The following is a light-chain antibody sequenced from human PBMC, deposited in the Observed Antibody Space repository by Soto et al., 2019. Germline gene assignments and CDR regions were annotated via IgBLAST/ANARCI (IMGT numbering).Light chain of an antibody. CDR2: KDN. CDR1: ELGDKY. Sequence: SYELTQPASVSVSPGQTVSITCSGDELGDKYVCWYQQKPGQSPVLVIYKDNRRPSGIPERLSGSNSGNTATLTISGTQFMDEADYYCSSYAGSSNVFGTGTKLTVL. CDR3: SSYAGSSNV. V-gene: IGLV3-1*01. J-gene: IGLJ1*01.